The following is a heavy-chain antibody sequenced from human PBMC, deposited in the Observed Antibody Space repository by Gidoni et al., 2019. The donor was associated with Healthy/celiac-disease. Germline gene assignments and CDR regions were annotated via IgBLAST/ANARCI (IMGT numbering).Heavy chain of an antibody. Sequence: EVQLVESGGGLVQPGRSLRLSCAASGFTFDDYAMQWVRQAPGKGLGWYSVISLISGSIGYADSVKGRFTISRDNAKNSLYLQMNSLRAEDTALYYCAKDMGSSPYYFDYWGQGTLVTVSS. CDR2: ISLISGSI. D-gene: IGHD2-15*01. V-gene: IGHV3-9*01. CDR3: AKDMGSSPYYFDY. J-gene: IGHJ4*02. CDR1: GFTFDDYA.